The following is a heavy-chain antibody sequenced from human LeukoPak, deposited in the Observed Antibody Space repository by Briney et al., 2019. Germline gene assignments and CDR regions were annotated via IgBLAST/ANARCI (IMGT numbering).Heavy chain of an antibody. CDR3: VRGGCSGGSCYRWFDP. V-gene: IGHV1-2*02. J-gene: IGHJ5*02. CDR1: GYTFTGYY. CDR2: INPNSGGT. Sequence: GASVKVSCKASGYTFTGYYMHWVRQAPGQGLEWMGWINPNSGGTNYAQKFQGRVTMTRDTSISTAYMELSRLRSDDTAVYYCVRGGCSGGSCYRWFDPWGQGTLATVSS. D-gene: IGHD2-15*01.